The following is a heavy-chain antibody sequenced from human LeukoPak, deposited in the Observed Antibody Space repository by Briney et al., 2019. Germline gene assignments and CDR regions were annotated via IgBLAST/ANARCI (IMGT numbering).Heavy chain of an antibody. CDR3: ARADYDSLTTDS. Sequence: PGGSLRLSCTASGFTVRTNYMSWVRQAPGKGLEWVSVIYSSGDTCYADSVKGRFTISRDDSKNTLYLQMNSLRAEDTAVYFCARADYDSLTTDSWGQGTLVSVSS. CDR2: IYSSGDT. J-gene: IGHJ4*02. D-gene: IGHD3-9*01. V-gene: IGHV3-66*01. CDR1: GFTVRTNY.